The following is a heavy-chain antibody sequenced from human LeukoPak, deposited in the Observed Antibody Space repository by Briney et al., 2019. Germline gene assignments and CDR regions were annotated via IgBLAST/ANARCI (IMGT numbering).Heavy chain of an antibody. D-gene: IGHD2-21*01. CDR2: IYTSGST. J-gene: IGHJ6*02. V-gene: IGHV4-61*02. Sequence: SETLSLTCTHSRGSISSGSYCWGWIRQPAGEGLGWIARIYTSGSTNYNPSLKSRVTTSVDTSKNQFSLKLSSVTAADTAVYYCARVRHTPYYYGMDVWGQGTTVTVSS. CDR3: ARVRHTPYYYGMDV. CDR1: RGSISSGSYC.